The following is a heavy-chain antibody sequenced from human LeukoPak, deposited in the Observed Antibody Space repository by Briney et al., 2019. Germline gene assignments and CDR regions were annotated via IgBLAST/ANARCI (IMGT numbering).Heavy chain of an antibody. CDR1: GGSFSGYY. CDR2: IYYSGST. J-gene: IGHJ4*02. CDR3: ARVTTVTTSFHFDY. D-gene: IGHD4-17*01. Sequence: SETLSLTCAVYGGSFSGYYWSWIRQPPGEGLEWIGYIYYSGSTYYHPSLKSRVTISLDTSKNQFSLKLSSVTAADTAVYYCARVTTVTTSFHFDYWGQGTLVTVSS. V-gene: IGHV4-30-4*08.